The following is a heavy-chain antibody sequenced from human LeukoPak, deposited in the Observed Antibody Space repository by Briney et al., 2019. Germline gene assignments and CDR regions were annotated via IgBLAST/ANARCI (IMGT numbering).Heavy chain of an antibody. CDR3: AKARRRVEMATIGDYYYYMDV. CDR2: ISGSGGST. Sequence: PGGSLRLSCAASGFTFSSCAMSWVRQAPGKGLEWVSAISGSGGSTYYADSVKGRFTISRDNSKNTPYLQMNSLRAEDTAVYYCAKARRRVEMATIGDYYYYMDVWGKGTTVTVSS. CDR1: GFTFSSCA. D-gene: IGHD5-24*01. V-gene: IGHV3-23*01. J-gene: IGHJ6*03.